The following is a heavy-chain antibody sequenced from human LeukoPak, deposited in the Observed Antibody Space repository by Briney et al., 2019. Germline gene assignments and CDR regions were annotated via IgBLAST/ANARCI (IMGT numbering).Heavy chain of an antibody. CDR2: THYSGTT. D-gene: IGHD2-8*01. J-gene: IGHJ5*01. Sequence: SETLSLTCSVSGDSVSGFYWNWIRQSPEKGLEWIAVTHYSGTTNYNPSLKSRVTISIDTSRQQFFLKLSSVTAADTAVYYCVLAPNSNWFDFWGQGTRVTVSS. CDR1: GDSVSGFY. V-gene: IGHV4-59*02. CDR3: VLAPNSNWFDF.